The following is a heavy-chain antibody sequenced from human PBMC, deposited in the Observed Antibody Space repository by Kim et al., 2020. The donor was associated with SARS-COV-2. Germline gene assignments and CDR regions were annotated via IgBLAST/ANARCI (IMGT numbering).Heavy chain of an antibody. V-gene: IGHV3-15*01. CDR3: TTEVRGYSSSWTITYYFDY. CDR2: IKSKTDGGTT. CDR1: GFTFSNAW. D-gene: IGHD6-13*01. Sequence: GGSLRLSCAASGFTFSNAWMSWVRQAPGKGLEWVGRIKSKTDGGTTDYAAPVKGRFTISRDDSKNTLYLQMNSLKTEDTAVYCCTTEVRGYSSSWTITYYFDYWGQGTLVTVSS. J-gene: IGHJ4*02.